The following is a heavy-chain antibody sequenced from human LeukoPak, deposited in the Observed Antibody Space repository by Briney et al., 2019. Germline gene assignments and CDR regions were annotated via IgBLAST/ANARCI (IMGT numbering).Heavy chain of an antibody. J-gene: IGHJ4*02. CDR3: ARALEMSPDY. Sequence: GGSLRLSCAASGFTFSSYGMRWVRQAPGKGLEWVALISYDGSNEYYADSVRGRFTISRDNAKNTLYLQMNSLRAEDTAVYYCARALEMSPDYWGQGTLVTVSS. CDR1: GFTFSSYG. D-gene: IGHD5-24*01. V-gene: IGHV3-30*03. CDR2: ISYDGSNE.